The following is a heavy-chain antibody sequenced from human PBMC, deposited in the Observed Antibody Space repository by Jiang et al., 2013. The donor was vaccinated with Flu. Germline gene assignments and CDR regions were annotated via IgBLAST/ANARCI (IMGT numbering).Heavy chain of an antibody. V-gene: IGHV4-59*08. CDR1: GGSISSYY. D-gene: IGHD1-26*01. CDR3: ARLQENWEPSGYYGMDV. Sequence: GLVKPSETLSLTCTVSGGSISSYYWSWIRQPPGKGLEWIGYIYYSGSTNYNPSLKSRVTISVDTSKNQFSLKLSSVTAADTAVYYCARLQENWEPSGYYGMDVWGKGTTVTVSS. J-gene: IGHJ6*04. CDR2: IYYSGST.